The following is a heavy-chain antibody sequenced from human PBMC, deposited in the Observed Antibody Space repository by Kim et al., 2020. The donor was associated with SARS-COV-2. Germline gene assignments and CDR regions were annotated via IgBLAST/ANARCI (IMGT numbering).Heavy chain of an antibody. Sequence: SVKVSCKASGFTFTSSAVQWVRQARGQRLEWIGWIVVGSGNTNYAQKFQERVTITRDMSTSTAYMELSSLRSEDTAVYYCAASANSWYHFAFDIWGQGTMVTVSS. CDR2: IVVGSGNT. J-gene: IGHJ3*02. D-gene: IGHD6-13*01. CDR3: AASANSWYHFAFDI. CDR1: GFTFTSSA. V-gene: IGHV1-58*01.